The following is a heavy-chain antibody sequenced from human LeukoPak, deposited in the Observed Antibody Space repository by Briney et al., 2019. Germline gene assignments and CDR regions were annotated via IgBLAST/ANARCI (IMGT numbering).Heavy chain of an antibody. CDR1: GGSISQYY. CDR2: IYYSGST. D-gene: IGHD5-24*01. V-gene: IGHV4-59*01. J-gene: IGHJ4*02. CDR3: AREGDGYSYPY. Sequence: SEALSLPCTVSGGSISQYYWSWIRQPPGKGLEWIGFIYYSGSTKSNPSLKSRVTISIDTSQNQFSLRLTSLTAADTAVYFCAREGDGYSYPYWGRGTLVSVSS.